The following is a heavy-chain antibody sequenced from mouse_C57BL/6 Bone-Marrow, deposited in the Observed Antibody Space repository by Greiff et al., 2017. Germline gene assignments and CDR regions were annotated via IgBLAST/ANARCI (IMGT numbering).Heavy chain of an antibody. V-gene: IGHV3-6*01. J-gene: IGHJ3*01. CDR1: GYSITSGYY. CDR2: ISYDGSN. CDR3: ARGDYYGSSAWFAY. Sequence: VQLKESGPGLVKPSQSLSLTCSVTGYSITSGYYWNWIRQFPGNKLEWMGYISYDGSNNYNPSLKNRISITRDTSKNPFFLKLNSVTTEDTATYYCARGDYYGSSAWFAYWGQGTLVTVSA. D-gene: IGHD1-1*01.